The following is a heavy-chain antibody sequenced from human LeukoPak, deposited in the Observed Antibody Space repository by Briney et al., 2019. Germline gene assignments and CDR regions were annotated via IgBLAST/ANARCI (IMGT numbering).Heavy chain of an antibody. J-gene: IGHJ4*02. V-gene: IGHV1-18*01. D-gene: IGHD3-9*01. Sequence: GASVKVSCKASGYTFTSYGISWVRQAPGQGLEWMGWISAYNGNTKYSQKFQGRVTITRDTSASTAYMELSSLRSEDTAVYYCARDLSGYYDYWGQGTLVTVSS. CDR1: GYTFTSYG. CDR3: ARDLSGYYDY. CDR2: ISAYNGNT.